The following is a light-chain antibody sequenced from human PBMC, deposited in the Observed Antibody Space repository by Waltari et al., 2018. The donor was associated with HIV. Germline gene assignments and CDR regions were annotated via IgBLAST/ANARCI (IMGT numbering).Light chain of an antibody. CDR1: QYISNY. J-gene: IGKJ4*01. CDR3: QLYFRAPLS. V-gene: IGKV1-27*01. CDR2: GSS. Sequence: DIQMTQSPSSLSASVGDTVTMPCRASQYISNYMAWYQHKQGSSPYLLIYGSSTLQSGVPPRFSGSGSGTNFTLTINVLQPEDIATYYCQLYFRAPLSFGGGTRVDFK.